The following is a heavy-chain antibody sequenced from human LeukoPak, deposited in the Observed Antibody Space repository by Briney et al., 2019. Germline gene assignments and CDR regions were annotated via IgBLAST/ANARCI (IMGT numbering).Heavy chain of an antibody. J-gene: IGHJ5*01. CDR2: ISGDAVSK. CDR1: GFTFSSYD. V-gene: IGHV3-23*01. D-gene: IGHD6-19*01. Sequence: PGGSLRPSCRGSGFTFSSYDISWVRQAPGKGLEWVSSISGDAVSKYYAESVRGRLTISRDNSKDTLYLQMNSLRAEDTALYFCTKDRHSSGWPNWFDSWGLGSLVIVSS. CDR3: TKDRHSSGWPNWFDS.